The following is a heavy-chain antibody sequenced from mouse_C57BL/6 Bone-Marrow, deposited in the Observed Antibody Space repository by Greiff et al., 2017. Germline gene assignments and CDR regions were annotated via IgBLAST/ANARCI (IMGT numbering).Heavy chain of an antibody. CDR2: IYPGGGYT. V-gene: IGHV1-63*01. CDR3: ARGPYYYGSSYWDFDG. Sequence: VQLQQSGAELVRPGTSVKMSCKASGYTFTNYWIGWAKQRPGHGLEWIGDIYPGGGYTNYNEKFKGKATLTADKSSSTAYMQFSSLTSEDSAIYYCARGPYYYGSSYWDFDGWGTGTTVTVSS. D-gene: IGHD1-1*01. J-gene: IGHJ1*03. CDR1: GYTFTNYW.